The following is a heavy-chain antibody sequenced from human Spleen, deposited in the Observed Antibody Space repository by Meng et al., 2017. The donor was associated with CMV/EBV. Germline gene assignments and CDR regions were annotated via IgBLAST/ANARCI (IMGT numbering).Heavy chain of an antibody. CDR1: GFTFSSYS. Sequence: GESLKISCAASGFTFSSYSMNWVRQAPGKGLEWVSSISSSSSYIYYADSVKGRFTISRDNAKNSLYLQMNSLRAEDTAVYYCASAQITDSSGWAYYYGMDLWGQGTTVTVSS. CDR3: ASAQITDSSGWAYYYGMDL. V-gene: IGHV3-21*01. CDR2: ISSSSSYI. J-gene: IGHJ6*02. D-gene: IGHD6-19*01.